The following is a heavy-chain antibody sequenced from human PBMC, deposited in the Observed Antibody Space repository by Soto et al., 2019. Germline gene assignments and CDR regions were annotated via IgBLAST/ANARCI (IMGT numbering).Heavy chain of an antibody. Sequence: ASVKVSCKASGYTFTSYDINWVRQATGQGLEWMGWMNPNSGNTGYAQKFQGRVTMTRNTSISTAYMELSSLRSEDTAVYYCARRYRRIFIVVVPAVILVWSDPWGKETLVTVPS. V-gene: IGHV1-8*01. J-gene: IGHJ5*02. D-gene: IGHD2-2*01. CDR1: GYTFTSYD. CDR3: ARRYRRIFIVVVPAVILVWSDP. CDR2: MNPNSGNT.